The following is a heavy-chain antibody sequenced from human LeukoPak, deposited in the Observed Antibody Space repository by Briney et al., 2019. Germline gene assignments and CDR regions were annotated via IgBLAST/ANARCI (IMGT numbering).Heavy chain of an antibody. V-gene: IGHV3-7*01. J-gene: IGHJ4*02. D-gene: IGHD2-15*01. CDR3: VRDQGDRTGSL. CDR1: GFNLGDFW. Sequence: PGGSLRLSCVASGFNLGDFWVTWLRQAPGKGLEWVANMNQDGRQTNYLDSVKGRFTISRDNARNSVYLQMDSLRDEDTSLYYCVRDQGDRTGSLWGQGTLVTVST. CDR2: MNQDGRQT.